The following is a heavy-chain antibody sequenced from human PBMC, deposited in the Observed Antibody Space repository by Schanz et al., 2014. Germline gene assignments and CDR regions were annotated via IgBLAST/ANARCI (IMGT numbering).Heavy chain of an antibody. CDR3: ARVQHYDPSGWGYFDY. CDR2: IYSGVSA. CDR1: GFTVSSNH. J-gene: IGHJ4*03. D-gene: IGHD3-22*01. Sequence: EGQLVESGGGLVQPGGSLRLSCAVSGFTVSSNHMRWVRQAPGKGLEWVSVIYSGVSAYYADSVKDRFTATRGNSKNTVYLQMNRLRAEDTAVYYCARVQHYDPSGWGYFDYWGQGALVTVSS. V-gene: IGHV3-66*01.